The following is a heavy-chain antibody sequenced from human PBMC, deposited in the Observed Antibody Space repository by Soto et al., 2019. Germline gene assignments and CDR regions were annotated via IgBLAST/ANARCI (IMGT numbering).Heavy chain of an antibody. Sequence: ASVMVSCKASGYTFTSYAMHWVRQAPGQRLEWMGWINAGNGNTKYSQKFQGRVTITRDTSASTAYMELSSLRSEDTAVYYCARDPTIITDNWFDPWGQGTLVTVSS. CDR3: ARDPTIITDNWFDP. D-gene: IGHD5-12*01. CDR1: GYTFTSYA. CDR2: INAGNGNT. J-gene: IGHJ5*02. V-gene: IGHV1-3*01.